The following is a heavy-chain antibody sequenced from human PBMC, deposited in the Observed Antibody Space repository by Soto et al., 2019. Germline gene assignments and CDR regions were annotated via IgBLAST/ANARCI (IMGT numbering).Heavy chain of an antibody. CDR1: GFTFSDYY. V-gene: IGHV3-11*06. CDR3: ARDGITGTTMVGY. J-gene: IGHJ4*02. CDR2: ISSSSSYT. Sequence: VGSLRLSCAASGFTFSDYYMSWIRQAPGKGLEWVSYISSSSSYTNYADSVKGRFTISRDNAKNSLYLQMNSLRAEDTAVYYCARDGITGTTMVGYWGQGTLVTVSS. D-gene: IGHD1-20*01.